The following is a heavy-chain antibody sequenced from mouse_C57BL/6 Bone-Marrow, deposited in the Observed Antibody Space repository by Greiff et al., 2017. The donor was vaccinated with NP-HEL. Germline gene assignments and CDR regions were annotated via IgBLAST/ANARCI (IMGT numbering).Heavy chain of an antibody. V-gene: IGHV2-2*01. CDR2: IWSGGST. CDR3: ARNGGYGSSPYYAMDY. J-gene: IGHJ4*01. D-gene: IGHD1-1*01. Sequence: VKLQESGPGLVQPSQSLSITCTVSGFSLTSYGVHWVRQSPGKGLEWLGVIWSGGSTDYNAAFISRLSISKDNSKSQVFFKMNSLQADDTAIYYCARNGGYGSSPYYAMDYWGQGTSVTVSS. CDR1: GFSLTSYG.